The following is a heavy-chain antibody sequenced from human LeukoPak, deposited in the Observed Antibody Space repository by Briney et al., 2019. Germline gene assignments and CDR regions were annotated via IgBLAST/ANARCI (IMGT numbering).Heavy chain of an antibody. CDR2: ITPSNTDI. CDR1: TFSIYTYT. V-gene: IGHV3-21*01. D-gene: IGHD2-8*01. J-gene: IGHJ5*02. CDR3: VRFAECPRSRMGFDP. Sequence: GGSLRLSCAASTFSIYTYTMEWVRQAPGKGLEWVSSITPSNTDINYADSVKGRFTISRDNAKNTLYLQMNSQRAEDKAIYYSVRFAECPRSRMGFDPWGQGNLVTVSS.